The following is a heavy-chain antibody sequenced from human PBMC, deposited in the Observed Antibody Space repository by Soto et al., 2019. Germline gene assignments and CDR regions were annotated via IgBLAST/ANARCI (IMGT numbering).Heavy chain of an antibody. CDR2: INSDGSST. J-gene: IGHJ6*02. Sequence: EVQLVESGGGLVQPGGSLRLSCAASGFTFSSYWMHWVRQAPGKGLVWVSRINSDGSSTSYADSVKGRFTISRDNAKNKLYLQMNSLRAEDTAVYYCPRDRGTMVRGGSKPYYYYGMDVWGQGTTVTVSS. D-gene: IGHD3-10*01. CDR1: GFTFSSYW. CDR3: PRDRGTMVRGGSKPYYYYGMDV. V-gene: IGHV3-74*01.